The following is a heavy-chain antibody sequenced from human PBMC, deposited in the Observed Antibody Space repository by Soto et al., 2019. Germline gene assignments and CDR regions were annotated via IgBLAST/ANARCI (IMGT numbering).Heavy chain of an antibody. CDR3: ARYCSSTSCDHYFDY. J-gene: IGHJ4*02. V-gene: IGHV1-18*01. CDR2: ISPYNGDT. Sequence: SVKVSCKASGYSFTNYDISWVRQAPVQGLEWMGWISPYNGDTNYAQKLQGRVTMTTDTSTSTAYMELRSLRSDDTAVYYCARYCSSTSCDHYFDYWGQGTLVTVSS. D-gene: IGHD2-2*01. CDR1: GYSFTNYD.